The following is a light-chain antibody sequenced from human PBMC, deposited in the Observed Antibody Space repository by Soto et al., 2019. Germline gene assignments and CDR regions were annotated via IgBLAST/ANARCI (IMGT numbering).Light chain of an antibody. CDR3: SSYTSSSSYV. CDR2: EVS. J-gene: IGLJ1*01. CDR1: NSDVGSYNR. Sequence: QSVLTQPPSVSGSPGQSVTISCPGTNSDVGSYNRVSWYQQPPGTAPKLMIYEVSNRPSGVPDRFSGSKSGNTASLTISGLQSEDAADYYCSSYTSSSSYVFGTGTKVTVL. V-gene: IGLV2-18*02.